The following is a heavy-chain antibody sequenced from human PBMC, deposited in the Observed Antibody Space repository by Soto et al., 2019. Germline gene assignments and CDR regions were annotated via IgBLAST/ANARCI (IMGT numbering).Heavy chain of an antibody. D-gene: IGHD2-2*01. J-gene: IGHJ4*02. CDR3: ARDSISTSCSDY. V-gene: IGHV4-61*01. CDR1: GGLVSSGSYY. Sequence: TLSLTCTASGGLVSSGSYYWSWIRQPPGKGLEWIGYIYSNRNTNYNPSLKSRVTISVDTSKNQFSLKLSSVSTADTAVYYCARDSISTSCSDYWGQGTLVTVS. CDR2: IYSNRNT.